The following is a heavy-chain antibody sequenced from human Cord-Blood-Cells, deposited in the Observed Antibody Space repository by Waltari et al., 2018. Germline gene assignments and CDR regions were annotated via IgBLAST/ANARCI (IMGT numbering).Heavy chain of an antibody. D-gene: IGHD3-3*01. CDR1: GFSLSTSGVG. Sequence: QITLKESGPTLVKPTQTLTLTCTFSGFSLSTSGVGVGWIRQPTEKALEWLALIYWNDDKRYSQSLKSKLTITKDTSKNQVVLTKTTMDPVDTATYYCAHSSRRFNWFDPWGQGTLVTVSS. J-gene: IGHJ5*02. CDR2: IYWNDDK. CDR3: AHSSRRFNWFDP. V-gene: IGHV2-5*01.